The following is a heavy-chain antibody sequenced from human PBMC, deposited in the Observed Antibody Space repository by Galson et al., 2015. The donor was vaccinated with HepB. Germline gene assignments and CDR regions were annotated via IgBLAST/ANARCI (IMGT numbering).Heavy chain of an antibody. CDR1: GFTVSDHY. CDR3: AKGYDSSGYYSFDGGMDV. D-gene: IGHD3-22*01. J-gene: IGHJ6*02. V-gene: IGHV3-9*01. Sequence: SLRLSCAASGFTVSDHYMSWVRQAPGKGLEWVSGISWNSGSRGYADSVKGRFTISRDNAKNSLYLQMNSLRAEDTALYYCAKGYDSSGYYSFDGGMDVWGQGTTVTVSS. CDR2: ISWNSGSR.